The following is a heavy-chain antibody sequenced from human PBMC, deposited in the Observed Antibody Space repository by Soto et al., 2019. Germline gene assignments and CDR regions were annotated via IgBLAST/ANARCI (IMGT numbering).Heavy chain of an antibody. V-gene: IGHV3-73*01. CDR2: IGSKPNSYAT. CDR3: AFGDLFDFDY. J-gene: IGHJ4*02. Sequence: EVQLVESGGGLVQPGGSLKLSCAASGFTFSGSAIHWVRQASGKGLEWVGRIGSKPNSYATAYAASVKGRFTVSRDDSKNTAYLQMNTLNIEDTAVYYCAFGDLFDFDYWGQGTLVTVSS. CDR1: GFTFSGSA. D-gene: IGHD3-10*01.